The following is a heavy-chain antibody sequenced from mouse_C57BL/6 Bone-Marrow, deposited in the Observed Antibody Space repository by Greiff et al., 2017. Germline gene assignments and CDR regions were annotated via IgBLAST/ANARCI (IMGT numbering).Heavy chain of an antibody. CDR2: IYPRVGST. J-gene: IGHJ1*03. CDR1: GYTFPSYG. D-gene: IGHD1-1*01. CDR3: ARYYGSSYWYFDV. Sequence: VPLHQPGPELVMPGASVKLSCKASGYTFPSYGINWVKQRPGQGLGWIGWIYPRVGSTTDNEKFKGKATLTVDTSSSTAYMEHHSLTSEYSAVYFCARYYGSSYWYFDVWGKGTTVTVSS. V-gene: IGHV1-85*01.